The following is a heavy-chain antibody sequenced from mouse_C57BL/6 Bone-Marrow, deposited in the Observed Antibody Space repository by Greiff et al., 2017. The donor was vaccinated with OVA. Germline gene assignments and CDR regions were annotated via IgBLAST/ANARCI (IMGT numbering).Heavy chain of an antibody. V-gene: IGHV6-3*01. D-gene: IGHD1-1*01. CDR3: TGGSSFFDY. CDR1: GFTFSNYW. CDR2: IRLKSDNYAT. Sequence: DVQLVESGGGLVQPGGSMKLSCVASGFTFSNYWMNWVRQSPEKGLEWVAQIRLKSDNYATHYAESVKGRFTISRDDSKSSVYLQMNNLRAEDTGIYYCTGGSSFFDYWGQGTTLTVSS. J-gene: IGHJ2*01.